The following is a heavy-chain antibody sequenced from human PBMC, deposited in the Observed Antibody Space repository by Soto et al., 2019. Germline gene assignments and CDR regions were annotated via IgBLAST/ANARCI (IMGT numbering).Heavy chain of an antibody. V-gene: IGHV2-5*02. CDR1: GFSLNTRGVS. CDR3: ALRFGGNTAFEY. D-gene: IGHD2-15*01. CDR2: IYWDDDK. J-gene: IGHJ4*02. Sequence: QITLKESGPTLVKPTQTLTLTCTFSGFSLNTRGVSVGWIRQPPGKALEWLALIYWDDDKRYSPSLKTRLTITKDTSKNHVDLTMTSMDPVDTATYYCALRFGGNTAFEYWGQGTLVTVSS.